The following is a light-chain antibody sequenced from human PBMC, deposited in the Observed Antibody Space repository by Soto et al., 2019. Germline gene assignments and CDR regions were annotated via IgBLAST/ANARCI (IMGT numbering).Light chain of an antibody. CDR2: DNN. CDR1: SSNIGNNY. J-gene: IGLJ2*01. CDR3: GTWDSSLSVVV. Sequence: QSVLTQPPSVSAAPGQKVTISCSGSSSNIGNNYVSWYQHLPGTAPKLLIYDNNKRPSGIPDQFSGSKSGTSATLGITGLQTGNEADYYCGTWDSSLSVVVFGGGTQLTVL. V-gene: IGLV1-51*01.